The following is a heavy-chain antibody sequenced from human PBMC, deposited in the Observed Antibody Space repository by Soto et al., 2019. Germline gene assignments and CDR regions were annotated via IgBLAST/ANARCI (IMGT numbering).Heavy chain of an antibody. J-gene: IGHJ6*02. Sequence: PSQTLSLTCAISGDSVSSNSAAWNWIRQSPSRGLEWLGRTYYRSKWYNDYAVSVKSRITINPDTSKNQFSLQLNSVTPEDTAVYYCARDGSGYDGANYYYYGMDVWGQGTTVTVSS. D-gene: IGHD5-12*01. CDR2: TYYRSKWYN. CDR1: GDSVSSNSAA. V-gene: IGHV6-1*01. CDR3: ARDGSGYDGANYYYYGMDV.